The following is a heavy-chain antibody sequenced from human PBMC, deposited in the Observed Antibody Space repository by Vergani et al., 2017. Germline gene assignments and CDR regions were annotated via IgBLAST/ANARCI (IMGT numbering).Heavy chain of an antibody. CDR3: ARDPYIYGYRGRDVRLDY. CDR1: GGTFSSYA. D-gene: IGHD5-18*01. V-gene: IGHV1-69*09. CDR2: IIPILGIA. J-gene: IGHJ4*02. Sequence: QVQLVQSGAEVKKPGSSVKVSCKASGGTFSSYAISWVRQAPGQGLEWMGRIIPILGIANYAQKFQGRVTITADKSTSTAYMELSSRRSEDTAVYYCARDPYIYGYRGRDVRLDYWGQGTLVTVSS.